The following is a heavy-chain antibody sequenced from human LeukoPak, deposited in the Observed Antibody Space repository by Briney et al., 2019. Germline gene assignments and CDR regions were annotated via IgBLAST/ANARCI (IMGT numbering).Heavy chain of an antibody. CDR2: INHSGST. J-gene: IGHJ4*02. CDR1: GGSFGGYY. Sequence: SETLPLTCAVYGGSFGGYYWSWIRQPPGKGLEWIGEINHSGSTNYNPSPKSRVTISVDTSKNQFSLKLSSVTAADTAVYYCARHKNRIVGVPDYWGQGTLVTVSS. D-gene: IGHD1-26*01. CDR3: ARHKNRIVGVPDY. V-gene: IGHV4-34*01.